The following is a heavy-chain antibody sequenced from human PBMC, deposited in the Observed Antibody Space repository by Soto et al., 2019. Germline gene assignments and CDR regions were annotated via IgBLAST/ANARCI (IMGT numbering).Heavy chain of an antibody. Sequence: GSLRLSCAASGFTFSSYWMSWVRQAPGKGLEWVANIKQDGSEKYYVDSVKGRFTISRDNAKNSLYLQMNSLRAEDTAVYYCAITKVAATLDYWGQGTLVTVSS. D-gene: IGHD2-15*01. CDR1: GFTFSSYW. J-gene: IGHJ4*02. CDR2: IKQDGSEK. CDR3: AITKVAATLDY. V-gene: IGHV3-7*01.